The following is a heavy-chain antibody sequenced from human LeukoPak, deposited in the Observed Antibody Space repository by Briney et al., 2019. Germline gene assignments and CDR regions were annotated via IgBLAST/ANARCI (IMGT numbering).Heavy chain of an antibody. D-gene: IGHD2-2*01. CDR1: GGSFSSYA. CDR3: ARVFVPAGCFDY. V-gene: IGHV1-69*04. Sequence: SVKVSCKASGGSFSSYAISWVRQAPGQGLEWMGRIIPILGIANYAQKFQGRVTITADKSTSTAYMELSSLRSEDTAVYYCARVFVPAGCFDYWGQGTLVTVSS. J-gene: IGHJ4*02. CDR2: IIPILGIA.